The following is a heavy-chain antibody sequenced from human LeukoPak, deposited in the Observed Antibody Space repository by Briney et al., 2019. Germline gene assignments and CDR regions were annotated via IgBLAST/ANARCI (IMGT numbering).Heavy chain of an antibody. V-gene: IGHV4-59*01. D-gene: IGHD6-13*01. J-gene: IGHJ3*02. CDR2: IYYSGSI. CDR1: GGSISSYY. CDR3: ARGSSSWYRAFDI. Sequence: SETLSLTCTVSGGSISSYYWSWIRQPPGQGLEWIGYIYYSGSINYNPSLKSRVTISVDTSKNQFSLKLSSVTAADTAVYYCARGSSSWYRAFDIWGQGTMVTVSS.